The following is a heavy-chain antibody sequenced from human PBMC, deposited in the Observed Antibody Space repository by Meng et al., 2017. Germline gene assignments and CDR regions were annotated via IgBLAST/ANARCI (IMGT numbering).Heavy chain of an antibody. J-gene: IGHJ4*02. CDR3: ARAITVTTSYFDY. D-gene: IGHD4-17*01. CDR2: INPNSGGT. Sequence: ASVKVSCKASGYTFTGYYMHWVRQAPGQGLEWMGWINPNSGGTNYAQKFQGRVTMTRDTSISTAYMELSRLRSDDTAVYYCARAITVTTSYFDYWGQGTLVTVSS. V-gene: IGHV1-2*02. CDR1: GYTFTGYY.